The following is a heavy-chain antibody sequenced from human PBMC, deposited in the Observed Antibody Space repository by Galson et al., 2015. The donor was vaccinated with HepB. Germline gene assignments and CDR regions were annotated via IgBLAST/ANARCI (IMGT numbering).Heavy chain of an antibody. D-gene: IGHD4-11*01. CDR3: ARDNEYGTTVTTPFDY. CDR1: GGSISSGSYY. Sequence: TLSLTCTVSGGSISSGSYYWSWIRQPAGKGLEWIGRIYTSGSTNYNPSLKSRVTMSVDTSKNQFSLKLSSVTAADTAVYYCARDNEYGTTVTTPFDYWGQGTLVTVSS. CDR2: IYTSGST. V-gene: IGHV4-61*02. J-gene: IGHJ4*02.